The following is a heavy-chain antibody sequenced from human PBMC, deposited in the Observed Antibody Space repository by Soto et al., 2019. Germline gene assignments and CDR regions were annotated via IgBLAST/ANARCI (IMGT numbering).Heavy chain of an antibody. D-gene: IGHD6-19*01. V-gene: IGHV3-21*01. Sequence: EVQLVESGGGLVKPGGSLRLSCAASGFTFSTYSMNWAGEPPGEGLEGFSSITSRISYIYNPDSVKGRFTLPRDKTKNSLYRKMNGLRAEDTAVYYFARGQGLGWRDHIYYYDYGMDVWGQGTTVTVSS. CDR2: ITSRISYI. CDR1: GFTFSTYS. CDR3: ARGQGLGWRDHIYYYDYGMDV. J-gene: IGHJ6*02.